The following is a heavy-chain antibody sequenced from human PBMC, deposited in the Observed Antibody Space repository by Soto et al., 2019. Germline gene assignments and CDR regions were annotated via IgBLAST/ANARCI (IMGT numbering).Heavy chain of an antibody. CDR1: GFTFTNAW. CDR3: TTEKGY. Sequence: EVQLVESGGGLVKPGESLRLSCAASGFTFTNAWMNWVRQAPGKGLEWVGRIRSNTDGGTPDYAAPVKGRFTISRNDSKNTLYVQMNSLKTADTAIYYCTTEKGYWGQGTLVTVSS. CDR2: IRSNTDGGTP. V-gene: IGHV3-15*07. J-gene: IGHJ4*02.